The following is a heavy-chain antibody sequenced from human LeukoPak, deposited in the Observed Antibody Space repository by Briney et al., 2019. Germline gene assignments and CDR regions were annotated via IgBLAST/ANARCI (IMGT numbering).Heavy chain of an antibody. CDR1: GYSISSGYC. V-gene: IGHV4-38-2*02. Sequence: SETLSLTCTVSGYSISSGYCWGWIRQPPGKGLEWIGTIYHSGSTYYNPSLKSRVTISVDTSKNQFSLKLSSVTAADTAVYYCARHPQYSGDGMDAFDIWGQGTMVTVSS. J-gene: IGHJ3*02. CDR2: IYHSGST. CDR3: ARHPQYSGDGMDAFDI. D-gene: IGHD3-10*01.